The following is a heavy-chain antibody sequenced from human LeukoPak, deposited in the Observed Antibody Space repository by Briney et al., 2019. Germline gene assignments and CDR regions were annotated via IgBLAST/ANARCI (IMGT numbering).Heavy chain of an antibody. V-gene: IGHV1-58*02. CDR1: GFTFTSSA. CDR3: ARDPWVVVAATNYYYYYMDV. Sequence: SVKVSCKASGFTFTSSAMQWVRQARGQRLEWIGWIVVGSGNTNYAQKFQERVTITRDMSTSTAYMELSSLRSEDTAVYYCARDPWVVVAATNYYYYYMDVWGKGTTVTVSS. CDR2: IVVGSGNT. D-gene: IGHD2-15*01. J-gene: IGHJ6*03.